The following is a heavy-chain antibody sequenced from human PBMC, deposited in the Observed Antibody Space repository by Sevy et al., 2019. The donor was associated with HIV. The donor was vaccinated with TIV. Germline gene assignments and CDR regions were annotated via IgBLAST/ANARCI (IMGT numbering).Heavy chain of an antibody. J-gene: IGHJ6*02. Sequence: GGSLRLSCEASGFTVSGNYMAWVRLAPGKGLEWVSLIDSGGSTYYADSVKGRFTISRDNAKNTLYLQMNPLRAEDTVVYFCAGDRYYDASGYYYYYYGMDVWGQGTTVTVSS. CDR1: GFTVSGNY. CDR3: AGDRYYDASGYYYYYYGMDV. CDR2: IDSGGST. D-gene: IGHD3-22*01. V-gene: IGHV3-66*01.